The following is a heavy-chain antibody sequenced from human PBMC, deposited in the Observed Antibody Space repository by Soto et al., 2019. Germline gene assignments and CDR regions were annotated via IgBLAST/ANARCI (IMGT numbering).Heavy chain of an antibody. J-gene: IGHJ5*02. Sequence: VQLVQSGAEVKKPGASVKVSCKASGYTFTHYAMHWVRQAPGQRPEWMGWINGANGDTKYSQKFQGRLTITRNTSAPTAYIELSSLRCEDTAIYYRARDPFYDYWSGSNGFDAWGQGTLITVSS. CDR3: ARDPFYDYWSGSNGFDA. D-gene: IGHD3-3*01. V-gene: IGHV1-3*01. CDR1: GYTFTHYA. CDR2: INGANGDT.